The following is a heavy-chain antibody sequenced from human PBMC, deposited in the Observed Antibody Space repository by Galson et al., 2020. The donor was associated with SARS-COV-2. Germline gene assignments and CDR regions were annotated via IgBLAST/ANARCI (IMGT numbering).Heavy chain of an antibody. CDR1: GFTFSDHY. Sequence: GGSLRLSCAASGFTFSDHYMDWVRQAPGKGLEWVARTRDKGNSYTTEYAASVKGRFVISRDESENSMYLQMNSLKTEDTAVYYCVRTAASGRYHFDYWGQGTLVTVSS. CDR2: TRDKGNSYTT. J-gene: IGHJ4*02. D-gene: IGHD6-13*01. V-gene: IGHV3-72*01. CDR3: VRTAASGRYHFDY.